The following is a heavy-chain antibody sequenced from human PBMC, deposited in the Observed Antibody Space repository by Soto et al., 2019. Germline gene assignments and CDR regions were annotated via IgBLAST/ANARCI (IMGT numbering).Heavy chain of an antibody. J-gene: IGHJ6*02. D-gene: IGHD3-10*01. CDR3: ARVRLQWFGTNLYYYYGVHV. CDR1: GGSISSVDYY. V-gene: IGHV4-30-4*01. CDR2: IHYSRGT. Sequence: SETLSLTCTVSGGSISSVDYYWSWIRQPPGKGLEWVGHIHYSRGTDYNPSLKSRLTISLDTSKNLFSLKLSSVTVADTAVYYCARVRLQWFGTNLYYYYGVHVWGQGTTVTVYS.